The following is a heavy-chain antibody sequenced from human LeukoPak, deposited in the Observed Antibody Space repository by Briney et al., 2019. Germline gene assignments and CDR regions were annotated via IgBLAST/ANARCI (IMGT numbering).Heavy chain of an antibody. J-gene: IGHJ4*02. CDR1: GFTVSNNY. CDR2: IFSGGST. V-gene: IGHV3-66*01. Sequence: HPGGSLRLSCAASGFTVSNNYMSWVRQAPGKGLEWVSDIFSGGSTYYADSVKGRFTISRGNSKNTLYLQMNSLRADDTAVYYCARELDIVVVPAAMEEHYFDYWGQGTLVTVSS. D-gene: IGHD2-2*01. CDR3: ARELDIVVVPAAMEEHYFDY.